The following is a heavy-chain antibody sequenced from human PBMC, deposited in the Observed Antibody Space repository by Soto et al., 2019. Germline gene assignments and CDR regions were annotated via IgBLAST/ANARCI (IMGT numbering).Heavy chain of an antibody. D-gene: IGHD3-22*01. V-gene: IGHV3-23*01. CDR1: GFTFSSYA. CDR2: ISGSGGST. Sequence: EVQLLESGGGLVQPGGSLRLSCAASGFTFSSYAMSWVRQAPGKGLEWVSAISGSGGSTYYADSVKGRFTISRDNSKNTLYLQMNSLRAEDTAVYYCATRVYYDSSGYEDYWGQGTLVTVSS. J-gene: IGHJ4*02. CDR3: ATRVYYDSSGYEDY.